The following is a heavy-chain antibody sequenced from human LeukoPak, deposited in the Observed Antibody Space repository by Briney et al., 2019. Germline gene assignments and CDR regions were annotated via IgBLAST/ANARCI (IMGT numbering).Heavy chain of an antibody. CDR1: GGSISSGTHY. CDR2: IYYTGVT. J-gene: IGHJ4*02. Sequence: SETLSLICTVSGGSISSGTHYYNWIRQHPGKGLEWIGYIYYTGVTSYNPSLKSRVTMSVDTSMNQVSLKLSSLTAADTAVYYCAASSGVTLGRFWGQGTLVTVSS. V-gene: IGHV4-31*03. CDR3: AASSGVTLGRF. D-gene: IGHD3-16*01.